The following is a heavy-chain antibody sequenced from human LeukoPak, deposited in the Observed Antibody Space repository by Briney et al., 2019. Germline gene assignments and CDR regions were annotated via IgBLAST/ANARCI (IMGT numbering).Heavy chain of an antibody. CDR3: ARGGYVVGATANLTFDY. J-gene: IGHJ4*02. CDR2: INHSGST. V-gene: IGHV4-34*01. CDR1: GGFFSGYY. D-gene: IGHD1-26*01. Sequence: SETLSLTCAVYGGFFSGYYWSWIRQPPGKGLEWIGEINHSGSTNYNPSLKSRVTISVDTSKNQFSLKLSSVTAADTAVYYCARGGYVVGATANLTFDYWGQGTLVTVSS.